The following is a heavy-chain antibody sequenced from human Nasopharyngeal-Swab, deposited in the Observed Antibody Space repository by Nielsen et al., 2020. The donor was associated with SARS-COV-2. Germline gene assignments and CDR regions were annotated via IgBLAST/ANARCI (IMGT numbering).Heavy chain of an antibody. CDR3: ARAGEGPVLLWFGDQIGWFDP. J-gene: IGHJ5*02. Sequence: GGSLRLSCAASGFTFSDYYMSWIRQAPGKGLEWVSYISSSGSTIYYADSVKGRFPISRDNAKNSLYLQMNSLRAEDTAVYYCARAGEGPVLLWFGDQIGWFDPWGQGTLVTVSS. CDR1: GFTFSDYY. D-gene: IGHD3-10*01. V-gene: IGHV3-11*04. CDR2: ISSSGSTI.